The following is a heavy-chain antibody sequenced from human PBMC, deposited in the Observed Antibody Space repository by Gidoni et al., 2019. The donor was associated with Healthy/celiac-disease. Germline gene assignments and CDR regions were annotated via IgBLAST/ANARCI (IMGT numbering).Heavy chain of an antibody. V-gene: IGHV3-21*05. D-gene: IGHD3-3*01. CDR1: GFPFSSYS. CDR3: ARDLSGEHGFYYFDY. Sequence: EVQLVESGGGLVKPGGSLRLSCAASGFPFSSYSMNWVRQAPGKGLEWVAYIRSSRSYIYYADAVKGRFNISRDNAKNSLYLKMNSLRAEDTAVYYCARDLSGEHGFYYFDYWGQGTLVTVSS. J-gene: IGHJ4*02. CDR2: IRSSRSYI.